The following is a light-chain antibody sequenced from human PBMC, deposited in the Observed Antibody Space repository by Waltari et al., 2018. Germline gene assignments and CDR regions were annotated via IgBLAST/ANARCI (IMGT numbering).Light chain of an antibody. CDR2: AAS. CDR1: QGISNA. CDR3: QQRNSYPYS. J-gene: IGKJ2*03. Sequence: DIQMTQSPSSLSASVGDKVTIPCRASQGISNALAWYQQKPGKAPKLLIYAASNLQSGVPSRFSGSGSGADFTLTISSLQPEDFAIYYCQQRNSYPYSFGQGTKVEIK. V-gene: IGKV1-17*01.